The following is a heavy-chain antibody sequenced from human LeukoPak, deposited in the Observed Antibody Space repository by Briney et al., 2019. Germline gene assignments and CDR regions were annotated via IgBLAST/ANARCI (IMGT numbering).Heavy chain of an antibody. Sequence: PSETLSLTCTVSGGSISSYYWSWIRQPAGKGLEWIGRIYTSGSTNYNPSLKGRVTMSVDTSKNQFSLKLSSVTAADTAVYYCARDTSRVRYYDSSGCYTVDYFDYWGQGTLVTVSS. V-gene: IGHV4-4*07. D-gene: IGHD3-22*01. CDR2: IYTSGST. CDR1: GGSISSYY. J-gene: IGHJ4*02. CDR3: ARDTSRVRYYDSSGCYTVDYFDY.